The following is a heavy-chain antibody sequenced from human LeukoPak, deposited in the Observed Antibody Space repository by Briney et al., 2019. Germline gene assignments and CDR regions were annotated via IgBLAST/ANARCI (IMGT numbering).Heavy chain of an antibody. CDR1: GYTFTSYA. J-gene: IGHJ4*02. D-gene: IGHD2-2*01. CDR2: INAGNGDT. Sequence: ASVKVSCKASGYTFTSYAIHWVRQAPGQRLEWLGWINAGNGDTKYSQRFQGRVTITRDTSATTAYTELTSLRSEDTAVYYCARGYCSSTSCQYYFDYWGQGTLVTVSS. CDR3: ARGYCSSTSCQYYFDY. V-gene: IGHV1-3*01.